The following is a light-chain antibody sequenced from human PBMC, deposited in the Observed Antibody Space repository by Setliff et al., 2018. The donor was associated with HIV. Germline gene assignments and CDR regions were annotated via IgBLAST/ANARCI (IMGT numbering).Light chain of an antibody. V-gene: IGLV2-11*01. CDR2: DVT. Sequence: QSALTQPRSVSGSPGQSVTIPCTGTSSDVGSYNYVTWYQQHPGKVPKLMTYDVTRRPSGVPDRFSGSRSGNTASLTISGLQAEDEADYYCSSFAGRLHVFGTGTKVTVL. CDR1: SSDVGSYNY. CDR3: SSFAGRLHV. J-gene: IGLJ1*01.